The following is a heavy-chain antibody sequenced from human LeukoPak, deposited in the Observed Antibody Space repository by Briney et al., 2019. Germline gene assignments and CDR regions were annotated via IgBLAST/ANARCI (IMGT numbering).Heavy chain of an antibody. Sequence: ASVKVSCKVSGYTLTELSMHWVRQAPGKGLEWMGGFDPEDGETIYAQKFQGRVTMTEDTSTDTANMELSSLRSEDTAVYYCATSNYYDSSGYYPFDYWGQGTLVTVSS. CDR1: GYTLTELS. V-gene: IGHV1-24*01. D-gene: IGHD3-22*01. J-gene: IGHJ4*02. CDR2: FDPEDGET. CDR3: ATSNYYDSSGYYPFDY.